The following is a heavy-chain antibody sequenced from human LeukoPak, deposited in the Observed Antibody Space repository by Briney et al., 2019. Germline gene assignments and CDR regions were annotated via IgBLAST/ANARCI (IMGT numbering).Heavy chain of an antibody. CDR3: AGGYSDDDFFNS. J-gene: IGHJ5*01. V-gene: IGHV3-23*01. D-gene: IGHD5-12*01. CDR2: ISPSGGST. CDR1: GLSFSNCV. Sequence: PGGSLRLSCTTSGLSFSNCVMTWVRQSPGKGLEWVSSISPSGGSTFYADSVRGRFTISRDNSKNTVYLQMRSLGAEDTAAYYCAGGYSDDDFFNSWGHGTLVTVSS.